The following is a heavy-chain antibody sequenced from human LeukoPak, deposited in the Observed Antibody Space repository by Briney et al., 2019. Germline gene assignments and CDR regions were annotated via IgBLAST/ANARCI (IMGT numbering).Heavy chain of an antibody. D-gene: IGHD3-10*01. CDR1: GFIFIDYY. Sequence: RGSLRLSCAAPGFIFIDYYMSSIRQAPGKGLEWVSYISISGSTIYDADYVKGRFTNSRDNAKNSLYLQMNSLRAEDTAVYYCARLAYYGSGNYYYYYMDVWGKGATVTDPS. CDR3: ARLAYYGSGNYYYYYMDV. J-gene: IGHJ6*03. V-gene: IGHV3-11*04. CDR2: ISISGSTI.